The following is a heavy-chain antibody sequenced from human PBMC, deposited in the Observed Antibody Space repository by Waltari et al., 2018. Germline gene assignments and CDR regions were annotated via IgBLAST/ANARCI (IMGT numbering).Heavy chain of an antibody. CDR1: DFSVANKY. J-gene: IGHJ2*01. CDR2: IYVDGTT. Sequence: EVQLVQSGGGLVQPGGSLRLSCAASDFSVANKYMTWVRQAPGKGLEYVSVIYVDGTTYYPDSVKGRFTISRDNSKNTLYFQMDSLREEDTAVYYCATRPEYFRYFNIWGRGTLVTVSS. CDR3: ATRPEYFRYFNI. V-gene: IGHV3-66*02. D-gene: IGHD6-6*01.